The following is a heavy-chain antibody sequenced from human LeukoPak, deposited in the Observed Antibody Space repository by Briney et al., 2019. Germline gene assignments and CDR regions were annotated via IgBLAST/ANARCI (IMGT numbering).Heavy chain of an antibody. D-gene: IGHD3-9*01. Sequence: ASVKVSCKASGGTFSSYAISWVRQAPGQGLEWMGRLIPILGIANYAQKFQGRVTITADKSTSTAYMELSSLRSEDTAVYYCARDQLYYDILTGYYPWPYYFDYWGQGTLVTVSS. V-gene: IGHV1-69*04. CDR3: ARDQLYYDILTGYYPWPYYFDY. J-gene: IGHJ4*02. CDR2: LIPILGIA. CDR1: GGTFSSYA.